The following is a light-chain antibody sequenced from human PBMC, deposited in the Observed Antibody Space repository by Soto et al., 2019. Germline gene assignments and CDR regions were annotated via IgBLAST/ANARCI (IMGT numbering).Light chain of an antibody. CDR1: QSISSW. CDR2: AAS. V-gene: IGKV1-39*01. Sequence: DILMTQSPSTLSASVGDRVTISCRASQSISSWLAWYQQKPGKAPKLLIFAASSLQSGVPSRFSGSRSGPDFTLTISSLQPEDFATYYCQQSYSSPPTFGQGTKVDIK. CDR3: QQSYSSPPT. J-gene: IGKJ1*01.